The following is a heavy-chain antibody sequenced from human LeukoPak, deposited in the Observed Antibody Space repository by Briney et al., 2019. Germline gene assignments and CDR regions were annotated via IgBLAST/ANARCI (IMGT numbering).Heavy chain of an antibody. CDR2: ISGSGGNT. V-gene: IGHV3-23*01. J-gene: IGHJ4*02. Sequence: PGGSLRLSCAASGFTFSSYAMSWVRQAPGKGLEWVSAISGSGGNTYYADSVKGRFTISRDNSKNTLYLQMNSLRAEDTAVYYCAKDWDLYYYGSGSYFDYWGQGTLVTVSS. D-gene: IGHD3-10*01. CDR1: GFTFSSYA. CDR3: AKDWDLYYYGSGSYFDY.